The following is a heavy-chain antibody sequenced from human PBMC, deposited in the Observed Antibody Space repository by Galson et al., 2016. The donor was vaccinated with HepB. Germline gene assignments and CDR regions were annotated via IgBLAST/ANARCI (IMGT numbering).Heavy chain of an antibody. J-gene: IGHJ4*02. D-gene: IGHD3-3*01. CDR1: GITLSGVW. CDR2: ITSKSHRGGET. V-gene: IGHV3-15*01. Sequence: SLRLSCAASGITLSGVWMSWVRQAPGKGLEWVGRITSKSHRGGETDYPSSVKGRFTISRDDSKNILYLQMDSLKTEDTAVYYCTTDCYDFWSGYTPESNWGQGTLVTVSP. CDR3: TTDCYDFWSGYTPESN.